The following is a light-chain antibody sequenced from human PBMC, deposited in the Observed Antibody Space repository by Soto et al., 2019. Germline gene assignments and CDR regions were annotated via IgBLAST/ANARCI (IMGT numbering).Light chain of an antibody. CDR1: QDITTY. CDR3: QQYNSARPT. J-gene: IGKJ3*01. Sequence: DIQMTQSPSSLSASVGDRVTITCRASQDITTYLAWYQQEPGKVPKLLIYGASALRSGVPSRFSGRGSGTDFTLTLSSLQPEDVATYYCQQYNSARPTFGPGTKVDVK. CDR2: GAS. V-gene: IGKV1-27*01.